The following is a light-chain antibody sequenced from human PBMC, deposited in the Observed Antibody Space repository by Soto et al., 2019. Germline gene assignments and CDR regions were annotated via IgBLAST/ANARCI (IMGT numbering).Light chain of an antibody. CDR2: DAS. V-gene: IGKV1-5*01. CDR3: QQSYGTPFS. J-gene: IGKJ3*01. CDR1: QSITHW. Sequence: DIQMTQSPSTLSASVGDRVTITCRASQSITHWLAWYQQKPEKAPKLLVYDASSLESGVPSRFSGSGSGTEFTLTISSLQPEDSATYYCQQSYGTPFSFGPGTKADI.